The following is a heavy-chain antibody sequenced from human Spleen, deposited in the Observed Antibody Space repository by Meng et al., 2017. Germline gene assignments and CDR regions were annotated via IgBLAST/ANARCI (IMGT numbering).Heavy chain of an antibody. Sequence: SETLSLTCGVSGGSISSTDWWSWVRQPPGKGLEWIGEIYHSGNTNYNPSLKSRVTMSADTSKNQFSLKLTSVTAADTAVYYCAGGAVVTLIFYHAMDVWGQGTTVTVSS. D-gene: IGHD2-21*02. CDR1: GGSISSTDW. V-gene: IGHV4-4*02. CDR3: AGGAVVTLIFYHAMDV. CDR2: IYHSGNT. J-gene: IGHJ6*02.